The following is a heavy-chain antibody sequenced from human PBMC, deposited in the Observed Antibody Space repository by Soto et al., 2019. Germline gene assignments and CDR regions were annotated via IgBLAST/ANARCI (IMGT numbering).Heavy chain of an antibody. CDR2: INPSGGTT. Sequence: ASVKVSCKASGYTFTRYNVHWVRQAPGQGLEWMAIINPSGGTTYYVQKFEGRVTLTTDTSTSTVYMELSSLRSDDTAVYYCARVRGGGSEYFFDCCGQGPLVTVSS. CDR3: ARVRGGGSEYFFDC. J-gene: IGHJ4*02. CDR1: GYTFTRYN. V-gene: IGHV1-46*01. D-gene: IGHD2-15*01.